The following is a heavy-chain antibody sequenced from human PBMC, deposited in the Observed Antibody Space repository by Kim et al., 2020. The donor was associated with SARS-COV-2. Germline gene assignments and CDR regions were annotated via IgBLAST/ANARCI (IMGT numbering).Heavy chain of an antibody. CDR1: GGSASSGNYY. J-gene: IGHJ4*02. D-gene: IGHD3-10*01. CDR3: ARTTDRTSGHGPYFDY. CDR2: LFYSGST. V-gene: IGHV4-61*01. Sequence: SETLSITCTVSGGSASSGNYYWSWIRQPPGKGLEWTAHLFYSGSTIYNPSLKSRVAISIDTTKNQFSLNLSSVNAADTAVYYCARTTDRTSGHGPYFDYWGQGSLVTVS.